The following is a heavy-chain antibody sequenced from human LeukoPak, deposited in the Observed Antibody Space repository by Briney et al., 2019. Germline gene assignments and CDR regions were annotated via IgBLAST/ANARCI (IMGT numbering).Heavy chain of an antibody. J-gene: IGHJ5*02. Sequence: PSETLSLTCTVSGGSISAYYWTWIRQSPGKRPEWLAYIRYTGSTNYNPSLKSRLSLSVDTSKNQFSLTLSSVTAADTAVYYCASSGYSGYDLLSNVPFDPWGQGTLVTVSS. V-gene: IGHV4-59*12. CDR2: IRYTGST. D-gene: IGHD5-12*01. CDR3: ASSGYSGYDLLSNVPFDP. CDR1: GGSISAYY.